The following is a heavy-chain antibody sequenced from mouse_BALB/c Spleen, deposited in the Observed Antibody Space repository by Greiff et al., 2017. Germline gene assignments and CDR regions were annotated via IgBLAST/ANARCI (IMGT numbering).Heavy chain of an antibody. CDR3: AREANWDGFAY. CDR2: IWSGGST. V-gene: IGHV2-2*02. J-gene: IGHJ3*01. D-gene: IGHD4-1*01. CDR1: GFSLTSYG. Sequence: QVQLKQSGPGLVQPSQSLSITCTVSGFSLTSYGVHWVRQSPGKGLEWLGVIWSGGSTDYNAAFISRLSISKDNSKSQVFFKMNSLQANDTAIYYCAREANWDGFAYWGQGTLVTVSS.